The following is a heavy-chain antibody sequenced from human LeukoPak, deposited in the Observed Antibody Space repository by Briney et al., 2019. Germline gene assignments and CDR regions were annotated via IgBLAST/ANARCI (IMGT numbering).Heavy chain of an antibody. J-gene: IGHJ6*03. Sequence: GGSLRLSCAASGFTFSDYYMSWIRQAPGKGLGWLSYISGSGSTIYYADSVKGRFTISRDNAKNSLYLQMNSLRAEDTAVYYCARDYERVVPAARYYYYMDVWGKGTTVTVSS. CDR3: ARDYERVVPAARYYYYMDV. CDR1: GFTFSDYY. V-gene: IGHV3-11*01. D-gene: IGHD2-2*01. CDR2: ISGSGSTI.